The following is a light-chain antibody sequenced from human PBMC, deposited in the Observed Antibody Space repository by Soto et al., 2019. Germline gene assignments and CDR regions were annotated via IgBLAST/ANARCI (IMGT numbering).Light chain of an antibody. V-gene: IGKV1-17*01. CDR1: QGIRND. J-gene: IGKJ1*01. CDR2: AAS. Sequence: DIQMTQFPSSLSASVGDRVTITCRASQGIRNDLAWYQQKPGKAPKRLIYAASSLQSGVPSRFSGRVSGTEFTLAISSLQPEDFATFYCLQHSTYPLTFGQGTKVEIK. CDR3: LQHSTYPLT.